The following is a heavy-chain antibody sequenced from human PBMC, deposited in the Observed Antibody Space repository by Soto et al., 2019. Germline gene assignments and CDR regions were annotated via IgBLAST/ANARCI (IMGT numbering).Heavy chain of an antibody. CDR1: GFTFGDYA. V-gene: IGHV3-49*03. Sequence: LRLSCTASGFTFGDYAMSWFRQAPWKGLEWVGFIRSKAYGGTTEYAASVKGRFTISRDDSKSIAYLQMNSLKTEDTAVYYCTRVRTLRQPFDYWGQGTLVTVSS. D-gene: IGHD1-1*01. CDR2: IRSKAYGGTT. J-gene: IGHJ4*02. CDR3: TRVRTLRQPFDY.